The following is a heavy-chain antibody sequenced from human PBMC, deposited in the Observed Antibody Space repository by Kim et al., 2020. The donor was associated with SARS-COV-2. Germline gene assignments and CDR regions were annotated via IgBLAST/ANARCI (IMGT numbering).Heavy chain of an antibody. D-gene: IGHD3-22*01. CDR3: ASYYYDSSGFYYFDF. Sequence: GGSLRLSCAASGFTFSRYWMSWVRQAPGKGLEWVANIKQDGSEKYYVDSVKGRFTISRDNAKNSLYLQMNSLRAEDTAVYYCASYYYDSSGFYYFDFWGQGTLVTVSS. CDR2: IKQDGSEK. V-gene: IGHV3-7*01. CDR1: GFTFSRYW. J-gene: IGHJ4*02.